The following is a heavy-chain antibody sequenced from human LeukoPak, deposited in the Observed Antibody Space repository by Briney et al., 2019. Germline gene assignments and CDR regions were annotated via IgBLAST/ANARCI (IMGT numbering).Heavy chain of an antibody. CDR2: IYHSGST. V-gene: IGHV4-30-2*01. J-gene: IGHJ6*04. CDR1: GGSISSGGYS. D-gene: IGHD2-2*01. CDR3: ARGRVPAAIHGMDV. Sequence: SQTLSLTCAVSGGSISSGGYSWSWIRQRPGKGLEWIWYIYHSGSTYYNPSLKSRVTISVDRSKNQFSLKLSSVTAADTAVYYCARGRVPAAIHGMDVWGKGTTVTVSS.